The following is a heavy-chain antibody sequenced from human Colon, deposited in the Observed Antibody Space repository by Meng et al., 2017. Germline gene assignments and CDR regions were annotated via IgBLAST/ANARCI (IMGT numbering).Heavy chain of an antibody. CDR2: INPRTGDT. CDR1: GYTLY. D-gene: IGHD2-15*01. Sequence: QVQLVQSGAEVKKPGASVTVSCKASGYTLYIHWVRLRPGEGLEWMGRINPRTGDTKSAQSFQGRVTMTRDTSTTTFSMDLRSLTTDDSAIYFCARESADGGSFDLWGQGTLVTAPQ. CDR3: ARESADGGSFDL. V-gene: IGHV1-2*06. J-gene: IGHJ4*02.